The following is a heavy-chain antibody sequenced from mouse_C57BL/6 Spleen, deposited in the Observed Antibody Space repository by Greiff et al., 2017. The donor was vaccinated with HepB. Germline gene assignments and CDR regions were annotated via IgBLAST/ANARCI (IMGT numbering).Heavy chain of an antibody. V-gene: IGHV8-12*01. CDR2: IYWDDDK. J-gene: IGHJ2*01. Sequence: QVTLKVCGPGILQSSQTLSLTCSFSGFSLSTSGMGVSWIRQPSGKGLEWLAHIYWDDDKRYNPSLKSRLTISKDTSRNQVFLKITSVDTADTATYYCARNYDYYRSLDYWGQGTTLSVSS. D-gene: IGHD2-4*01. CDR3: ARNYDYYRSLDY. CDR1: GFSLSTSGMG.